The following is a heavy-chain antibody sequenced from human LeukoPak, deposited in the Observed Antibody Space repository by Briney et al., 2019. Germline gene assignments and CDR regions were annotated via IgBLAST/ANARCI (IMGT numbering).Heavy chain of an antibody. CDR1: GYTFTSYY. D-gene: IGHD3-10*01. CDR2: INPSGGST. Sequence: ASVKVSCKASGYTFTSYYMHWVRQAPGQGLEWMGIINPSGGSTSYAQKFQGRVTMTRDTSTSTVYMELSSLRSEDTAVYYCARVMYLGPAYYGSGSYRLGGPDYWDQGTLVTVSS. CDR3: ARVMYLGPAYYGSGSYRLGGPDY. V-gene: IGHV1-46*01. J-gene: IGHJ4*02.